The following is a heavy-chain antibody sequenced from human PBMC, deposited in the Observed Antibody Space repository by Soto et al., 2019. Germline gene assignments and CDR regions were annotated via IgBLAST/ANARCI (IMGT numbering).Heavy chain of an antibody. J-gene: IGHJ4*02. CDR3: ARARLEWLSFDY. CDR2: ISYDGSNK. Sequence: GGSLRLSCAASGFTFSSYATHWVRQAPGKGLEWVAVISYDGSNKYYADSVKGRFTISRDNSKNTLYLQMNSLRAEDTAVYYCARARLEWLSFDYWGQGTLVTVSS. CDR1: GFTFSSYA. V-gene: IGHV3-30-3*01. D-gene: IGHD3-3*01.